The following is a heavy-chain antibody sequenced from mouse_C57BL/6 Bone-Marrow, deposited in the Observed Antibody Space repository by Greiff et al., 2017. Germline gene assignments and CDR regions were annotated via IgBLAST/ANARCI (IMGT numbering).Heavy chain of an antibody. CDR2: IDPSDSYT. D-gene: IGHD2-4*01. CDR3: ARVYFEDYYAMDY. CDR1: GYTFTSYW. Sequence: QVQLQQSGAELVKPGASVKLSCKASGYTFTSYWMQWVKQRPGQGLEWIGEIDPSDSYTNYNQKFKGKATLTVDTSSRTAYMQLSSLTSEDSAVYYCARVYFEDYYAMDYWVKEPQSPSPQ. V-gene: IGHV1-50*01. J-gene: IGHJ4*01.